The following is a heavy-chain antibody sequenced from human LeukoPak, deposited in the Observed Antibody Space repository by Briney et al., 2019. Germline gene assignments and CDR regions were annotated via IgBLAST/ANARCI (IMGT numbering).Heavy chain of an antibody. V-gene: IGHV4-61*02. J-gene: IGHJ6*03. D-gene: IGHD2-2*01. CDR2: IYTSGST. Sequence: KTSETLSLTCTVSGGSISSSSYYWSWIRQPAGKGLEGIGRIYTSGSTNYNPSLKSRVTISVDTSKNQFSLKLSSVTAADTAVYYCARRLVVPAAKWIYYYYMDVWGKGTTVTVSS. CDR1: GGSISSSSYY. CDR3: ARRLVVPAAKWIYYYYMDV.